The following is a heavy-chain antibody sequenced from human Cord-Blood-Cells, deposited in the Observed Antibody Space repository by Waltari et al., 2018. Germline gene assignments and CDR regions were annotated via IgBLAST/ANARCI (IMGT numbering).Heavy chain of an antibody. CDR3: ARDGGQYCSSTSCYYDAFDI. D-gene: IGHD2-2*01. V-gene: IGHV1-3*01. J-gene: IGHJ3*02. Sequence: QVQLVQSGAEVKKPGASVKVSCKASGYTFTSYAMHWVRQAPGQRLEWMGWINAGNGNTKYSQKFQGRVTITRDTYASTAYMELSSLRSEDTAVYYCARDGGQYCSSTSCYYDAFDIWGQGTMVTVSS. CDR1: GYTFTSYA. CDR2: INAGNGNT.